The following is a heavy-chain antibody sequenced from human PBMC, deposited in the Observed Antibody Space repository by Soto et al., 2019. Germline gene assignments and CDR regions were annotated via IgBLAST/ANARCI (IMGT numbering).Heavy chain of an antibody. CDR1: GYTFTSYG. D-gene: IGHD3-9*01. CDR3: ARDLTPGLVDH. V-gene: IGHV1-18*01. CDR2: ISAYNGNT. Sequence: QVQLVQSGAEVKKPGASVKVSRKASGYTFTSYGISWVRQAPGQGLEWMGWISAYNGNTKYAQKLQGRVTVTTDTSTSTAYMELRSLTSDDTAVYYCARDLTPGLVDHWGQGTLVTVSS. J-gene: IGHJ4*02.